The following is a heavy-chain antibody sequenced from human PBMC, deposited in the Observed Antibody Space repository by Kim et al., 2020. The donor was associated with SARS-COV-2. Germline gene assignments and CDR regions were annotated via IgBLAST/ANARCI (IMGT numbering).Heavy chain of an antibody. CDR2: IYTSGST. Sequence: SETLSLTCTVSGGSISSYYWSWIRQPAGKGLEWIGRIYTSGSTNYNPSLKSRVTMSVDTSKNQFSLKLSSVTAADTAVYYCARDSRGGLVVVPAARYWYFDLWGRGTLVTVSS. CDR3: ARDSRGGLVVVPAARYWYFDL. D-gene: IGHD2-2*01. V-gene: IGHV4-4*07. CDR1: GGSISSYY. J-gene: IGHJ2*01.